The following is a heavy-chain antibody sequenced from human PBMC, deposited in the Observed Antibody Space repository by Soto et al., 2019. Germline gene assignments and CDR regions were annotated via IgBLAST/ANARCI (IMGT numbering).Heavy chain of an antibody. J-gene: IGHJ5*02. V-gene: IGHV1-18*01. D-gene: IGHD2-2*01. Sequence: ASVKVSCKASGYTFTIYGISWVRQAPGQGLEWMGWISAYNGNTNYAQKLQGRVTMTTDTSTSTAYMELRSLRSDDTAVYYCARVVPAARGKNWFDPWGQGTLVPVSS. CDR1: GYTFTIYG. CDR3: ARVVPAARGKNWFDP. CDR2: ISAYNGNT.